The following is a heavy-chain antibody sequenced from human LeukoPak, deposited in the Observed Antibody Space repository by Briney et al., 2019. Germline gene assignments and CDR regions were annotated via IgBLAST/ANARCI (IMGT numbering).Heavy chain of an antibody. CDR2: IYYSGST. D-gene: IGHD1-26*01. CDR3: ARHGSVGATTGVWFDP. V-gene: IGHV4-39*01. CDR1: GGSISSSSYY. Sequence: TSETLSLTCTVSGGSISSSSYYWGWIRQPPGKGLEWIGSIYYSGSTYYNPSLKSRVTISVDTSKNQFSLKLSSVTAAGTAVYYCARHGSVGATTGVWFDPWGQGTLVTVSS. J-gene: IGHJ5*02.